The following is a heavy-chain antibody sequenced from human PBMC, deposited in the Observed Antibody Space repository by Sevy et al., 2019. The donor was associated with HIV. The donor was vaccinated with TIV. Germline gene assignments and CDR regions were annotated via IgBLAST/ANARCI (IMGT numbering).Heavy chain of an antibody. V-gene: IGHV3-74*01. CDR2: INSDGSST. Sequence: GGSLRLSCAASGFNFSSYWMHWVSQAPGKGLVSVSRINSDGSSTSYADSVKGRFTISRDNAKNTLYLQMNSLRAEDTAVYYCASSKGDYYYGSGSLHADYWGQGTLVTVSS. D-gene: IGHD3-10*01. J-gene: IGHJ4*02. CDR3: ASSKGDYYYGSGSLHADY. CDR1: GFNFSSYW.